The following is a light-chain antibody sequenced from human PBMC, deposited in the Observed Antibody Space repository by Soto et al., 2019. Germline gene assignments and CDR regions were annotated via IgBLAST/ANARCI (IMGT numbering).Light chain of an antibody. J-gene: IGKJ1*01. Sequence: DIQMTQSPSSLSASVGDRVTITCRASQSISSYLNWYQQKPGKAPKLLIYEASSLQSGVPSRFSVSGSVTDFTLTISSLQPEDFATYYFQQSDTTPWTFGQGTRVEIK. CDR2: EAS. CDR3: QQSDTTPWT. CDR1: QSISSY. V-gene: IGKV1-39*01.